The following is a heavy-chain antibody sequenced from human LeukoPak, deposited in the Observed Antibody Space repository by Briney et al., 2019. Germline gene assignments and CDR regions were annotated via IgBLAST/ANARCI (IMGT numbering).Heavy chain of an antibody. CDR3: GREDGYNFGLDY. CDR1: GGTFSSYA. D-gene: IGHD5-24*01. J-gene: IGHJ4*02. CDR2: IIPIFGTA. V-gene: IGHV1-69*13. Sequence: SVKVSCKASGGTFSSYAISWVRQAPGQGLEWMLGIIPIFGTANYAQKFQGRVTTTAEEFHRTAYIDLSSLRSEDTAVYYCGREDGYNFGLDYWGQGTLVTVSS.